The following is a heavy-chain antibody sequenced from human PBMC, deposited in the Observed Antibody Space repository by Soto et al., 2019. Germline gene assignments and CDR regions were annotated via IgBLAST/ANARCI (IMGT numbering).Heavy chain of an antibody. V-gene: IGHV4-59*01. CDR2: IFYSGST. Sequence: SETLSLTCNVSGVSISNYYWSWIRQPPGKGLEWIGYIFYSGSTNYNPSLKSRVTISVDTSKNQFSLKLSSVTAADTAVYYCARKGYNYDYWGQGTLVTVSS. CDR1: GVSISNYY. J-gene: IGHJ4*02. CDR3: ARKGYNYDY. D-gene: IGHD5-18*01.